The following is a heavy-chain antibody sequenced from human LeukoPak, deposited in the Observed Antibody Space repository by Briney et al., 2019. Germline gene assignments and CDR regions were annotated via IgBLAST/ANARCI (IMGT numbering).Heavy chain of an antibody. V-gene: IGHV3-23*01. CDR2: ISGSGGST. Sequence: GGSLRLSCTASGFTFSSYAMSWVRQAPGKGLELISAISGSGGSTYYADSVKGRFTISRDNSKNTLYLQMNSLRAEDTAVYYCAKDRSEPYGDYVFGWFDPWGQGTLVTVSS. J-gene: IGHJ5*02. CDR1: GFTFSSYA. D-gene: IGHD4-17*01. CDR3: AKDRSEPYGDYVFGWFDP.